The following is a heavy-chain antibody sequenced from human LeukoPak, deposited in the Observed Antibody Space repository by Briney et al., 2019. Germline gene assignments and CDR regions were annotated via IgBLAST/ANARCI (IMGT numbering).Heavy chain of an antibody. V-gene: IGHV1-2*02. J-gene: IGHJ4*02. CDR3: ARDLQLRYYYDSSGYWDY. CDR1: GYTFTVYY. CDR2: INPNSGGT. Sequence: ASVKVSCKASGYTFTVYYMHWVRQAPGQGLEWMGWINPNSGGTNYAQKFQGRVTMTRDTSISTAYMELSRLRSDDTAVYYCARDLQLRYYYDSSGYWDYWGQGTLGTV. D-gene: IGHD3-22*01.